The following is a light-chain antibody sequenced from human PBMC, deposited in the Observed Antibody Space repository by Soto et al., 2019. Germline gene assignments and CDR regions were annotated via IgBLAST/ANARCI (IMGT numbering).Light chain of an antibody. CDR2: DTN. CDR3: QSFDNRPHAI. V-gene: IGLV1-40*01. Sequence: QSVLTQPPSVSGAPGQRVTISCTGSSSNIGAGYDIHWYQQLPGAAPKLLIYDTNNRPSGVPDRFSGSKSGTSASLTITGLQAEDEADYYCQSFDNRPHAIFGGGTQLTVL. J-gene: IGLJ2*01. CDR1: SSNIGAGYD.